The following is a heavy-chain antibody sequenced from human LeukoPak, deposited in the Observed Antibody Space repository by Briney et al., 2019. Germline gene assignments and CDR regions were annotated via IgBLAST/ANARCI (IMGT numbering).Heavy chain of an antibody. J-gene: IGHJ4*02. V-gene: IGHV3-23*01. Sequence: GGSLRLSCAGSGFIFSNYPMSWVRQAPGQGLEWVSTIGNSGDATFYADAVKGRFTISRDNSKNTLYLQMYSLRAEDTAIYYCAKAPPYTKYFDYWGQGTLLTVSS. CDR1: GFIFSNYP. CDR3: AKAPPYTKYFDY. CDR2: IGNSGDAT. D-gene: IGHD1-1*01.